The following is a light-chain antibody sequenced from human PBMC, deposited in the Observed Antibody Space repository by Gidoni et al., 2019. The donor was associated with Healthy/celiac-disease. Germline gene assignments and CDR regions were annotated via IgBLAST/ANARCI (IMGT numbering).Light chain of an antibody. CDR3: QQSYSTPLYT. Sequence: DIQMTQSPSSLSASVGDRVNITCRASQSISSYFNWYQQKPGKAPKLLIYSASSLQSGVPSRFSGSGSGTDFTLTISSLQPEDFATYYCQQSYSTPLYTFGQGTKLEIK. J-gene: IGKJ2*01. CDR1: QSISSY. CDR2: SAS. V-gene: IGKV1-39*01.